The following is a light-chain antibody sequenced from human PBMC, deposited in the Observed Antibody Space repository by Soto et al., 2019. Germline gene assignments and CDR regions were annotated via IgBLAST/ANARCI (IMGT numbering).Light chain of an antibody. Sequence: DIQMTQAPSTVTASVGDRGTITCRASQIISSCLAWYQQKPGKAPKILIYDASNLESGAPSGFSGSGSGTEFTLTITSLQHDDFAPSYCQQYNSEQWPFGQGTKVQIK. V-gene: IGKV1-5*01. CDR2: DAS. CDR3: QQYNSEQWP. J-gene: IGKJ1*01. CDR1: QIISSC.